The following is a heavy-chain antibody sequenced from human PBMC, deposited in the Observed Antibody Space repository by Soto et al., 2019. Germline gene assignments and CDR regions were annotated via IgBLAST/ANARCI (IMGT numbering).Heavy chain of an antibody. V-gene: IGHV3-15*01. CDR2: IKSKTDGGTT. CDR3: TTHDYIRGNYRVRWAY. J-gene: IGHJ4*02. CDR1: GFTFSDSW. Sequence: EVQLVESGGGLVKPGGSLRVSCAASGFTFSDSWMSWVRQGPGKGLEWVARIKSKTDGGTTDYAAPVTGRFTISRDDSRNTLPLQMNSLKTEATAIYYCTTHDYIRGNYRVRWAYWGLGTMVTVSS. D-gene: IGHD3-16*02.